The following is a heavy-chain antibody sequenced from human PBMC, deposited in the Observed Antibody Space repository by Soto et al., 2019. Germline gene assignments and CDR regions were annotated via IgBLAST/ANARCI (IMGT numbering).Heavy chain of an antibody. V-gene: IGHV4-59*08. J-gene: IGHJ5*02. CDR2: IYYSGST. Sequence: PSETLSLTCTVSGGSISSYYWSWIRQPPGKGLEWIGYIYYSGSTNYNPSLKSRVTISVDTSKNQFSLKLSSVTAADTAVYYCARHADYYDSSGYRNWFDPWGQGTLVTVS. CDR1: GGSISSYY. CDR3: ARHADYYDSSGYRNWFDP. D-gene: IGHD3-22*01.